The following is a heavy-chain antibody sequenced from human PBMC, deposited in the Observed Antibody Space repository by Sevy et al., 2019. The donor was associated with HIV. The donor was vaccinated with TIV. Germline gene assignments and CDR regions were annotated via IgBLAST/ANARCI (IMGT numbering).Heavy chain of an antibody. V-gene: IGHV6-1*01. Sequence: SQNLSLTCAISGDSVSSNSAARNWIRQSPSRGLEWLGRTYYRSKWYNDYAVSVKSRITINPDTSKNQFSLQLNSVTPEDTAVYYCARGDYFGSGISNYYYYGMDVWGQGTTVTVSS. D-gene: IGHD3-10*01. CDR3: ARGDYFGSGISNYYYYGMDV. CDR2: TYYRSKWYN. J-gene: IGHJ6*02. CDR1: GDSVSSNSAA.